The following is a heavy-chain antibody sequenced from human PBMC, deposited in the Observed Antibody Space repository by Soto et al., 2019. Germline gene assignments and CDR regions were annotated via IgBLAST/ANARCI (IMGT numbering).Heavy chain of an antibody. Sequence: QAQLVQTGAGVKEPGSSVKVSCKASVEFFSNYGISWVRQAPGQGLEWMGGIIPIFGTISYAEKFQGRVRKPPAESPNPVYMDWRTRGSAETAFYSGGKVSPDGGVEQGVLRGSWDTWGRGTLVTFSS. D-gene: IGHD1-1*01. CDR3: GKVSPDGGVEQGVLRGSWDT. CDR2: IIPIFGTI. V-gene: IGHV1-69*01. J-gene: IGHJ5*02. CDR1: VEFFSNYG.